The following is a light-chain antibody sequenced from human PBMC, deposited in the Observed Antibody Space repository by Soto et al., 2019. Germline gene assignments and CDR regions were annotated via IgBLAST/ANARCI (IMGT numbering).Light chain of an antibody. CDR1: QSVGSN. Sequence: MTQSPTTLPVSQGERVTLSCWASQSVGSNLACYQRKPGQAPRLLIYGASTRATGIPARFSGSGSGTEFTLTISSLQSEDFAVYYCHQYDYLMTFDQGTRLEIK. V-gene: IGKV3-15*01. CDR3: HQYDYLMT. J-gene: IGKJ5*01. CDR2: GAS.